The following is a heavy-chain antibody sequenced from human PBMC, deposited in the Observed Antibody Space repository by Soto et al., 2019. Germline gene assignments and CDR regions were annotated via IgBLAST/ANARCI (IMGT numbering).Heavy chain of an antibody. V-gene: IGHV5-51*01. CDR3: ARIRRSYYYYMDV. CDR2: IYPGDSDT. Sequence: GESLKISCKGSGYSFTSYWIGWVRQISGKGLEWMGIIYPGDSDTRYSPSFQGQVTISADKSISTAYLQWSSLKASDTAMYYCARIRRSYYYYMDVWGKGTTVTVSS. D-gene: IGHD3-16*01. J-gene: IGHJ6*03. CDR1: GYSFTSYW.